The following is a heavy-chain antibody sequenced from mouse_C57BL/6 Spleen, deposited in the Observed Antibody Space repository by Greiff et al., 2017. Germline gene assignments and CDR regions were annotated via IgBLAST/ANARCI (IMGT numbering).Heavy chain of an antibody. Sequence: LVAPSQSLSITCTVSGFSLTSYAISWVRQPPGKGLEWLGVIWTGGGTNYNSALKSRLSISKDNSKSQVFLKMNSLQTDDTARYYCARVPPTGTGAWFAYWGQGTLVTVSA. V-gene: IGHV2-9-1*01. CDR2: IWTGGGT. CDR3: ARVPPTGTGAWFAY. D-gene: IGHD4-1*02. J-gene: IGHJ3*01. CDR1: GFSLTSYA.